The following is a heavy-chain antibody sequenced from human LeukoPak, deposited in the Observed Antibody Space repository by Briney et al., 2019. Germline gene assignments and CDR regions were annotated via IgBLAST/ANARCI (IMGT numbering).Heavy chain of an antibody. J-gene: IGHJ4*02. D-gene: IGHD5-24*01. CDR1: GFTFSSYA. V-gene: IGHV3-30-3*01. CDR3: ARGGGNRDGYNR. CDR2: ISYDGSNK. Sequence: GRSLRLSCAASGFTFSSYAMHWVRQAPGKGLEWVAVISYDGSNKYYADSVKGRFTISRDNSKNTLYLRMNSLSAEDTAVYYCARGGGNRDGYNRWGQGTLVTVSS.